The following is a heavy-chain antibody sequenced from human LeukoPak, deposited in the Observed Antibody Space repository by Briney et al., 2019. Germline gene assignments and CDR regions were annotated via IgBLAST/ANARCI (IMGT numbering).Heavy chain of an antibody. CDR2: TYYRSKWYT. CDR3: ARLGSGSNY. D-gene: IGHD3-10*01. J-gene: IGHJ4*02. Sequence: SQTLSLTCAISGDSVSSNSAAWIWIRQSPSRGLEWLGRTYYRSKWYTEYAVSVKSRITINPDTSKNQFSLQLSSVNPEDTAVYYCARLGSGSNYWGQGTLVTVSS. V-gene: IGHV6-1*01. CDR1: GDSVSSNSAA.